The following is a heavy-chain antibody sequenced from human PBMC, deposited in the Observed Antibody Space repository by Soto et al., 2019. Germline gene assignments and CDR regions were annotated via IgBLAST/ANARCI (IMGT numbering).Heavy chain of an antibody. J-gene: IGHJ6*02. V-gene: IGHV1-69*02. Sequence: QVQLVQSGAEVKKPGSSVKVSCKASGGTFSSYTISWVRQAPGQGLEGMGRMIPIHGLANYAQKFQGRVTIPADKSTSTGSVERSSLRTEDTAVYYCATAFTYYYCGMDVWGQGTTVTVSS. CDR2: MIPIHGLA. D-gene: IGHD2-15*01. CDR1: GGTFSSYT. CDR3: ATAFTYYYCGMDV.